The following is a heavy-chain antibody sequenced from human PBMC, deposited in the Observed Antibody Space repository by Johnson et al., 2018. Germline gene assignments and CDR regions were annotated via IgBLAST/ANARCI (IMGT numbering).Heavy chain of an antibody. J-gene: IGHJ4*02. D-gene: IGHD2/OR15-2a*01. Sequence: VQLVQSGGGLVQPAGSVRLSCVGSGFTFTNFAMAWVRQAPGKGLEWVSDISGGSHNTFYADSVKGRFTISRDNSKNTLYLQMTSLTAEDTAVYSCAKLLFYDHACSYTGTVGDFWGLGTLVTVSS. CDR3: AKLLFYDHACSYTGTVGDF. CDR2: ISGGSHNT. V-gene: IGHV3-23*04. CDR1: GFTFTNFA.